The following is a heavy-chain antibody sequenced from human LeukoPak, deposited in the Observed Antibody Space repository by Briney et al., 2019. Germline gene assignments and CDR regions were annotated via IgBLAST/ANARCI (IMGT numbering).Heavy chain of an antibody. V-gene: IGHV1-18*01. CDR3: ARGRGPTTVVTHDAFDI. J-gene: IGHJ3*02. Sequence: GASVKVSCKASGGTFSSYAISWVRQAPGQGLEWMGWISAYNGNTNYAQKLQGRVTMTTDTSTSTAYMELRSLRSDDTAVYYCARGRGPTTVVTHDAFDIWGQGTMVTVSS. CDR1: GGTFSSYA. D-gene: IGHD4-17*01. CDR2: ISAYNGNT.